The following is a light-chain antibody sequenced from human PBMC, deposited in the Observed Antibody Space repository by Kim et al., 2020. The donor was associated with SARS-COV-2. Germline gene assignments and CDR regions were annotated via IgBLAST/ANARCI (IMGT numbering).Light chain of an antibody. CDR1: QSVSTW. Sequence: DIQMTQSPSTLSASVGDRVTITCRASQSVSTWLAWYQQKPGKAPKLLIYKASSLESGVPSRFSGSGSGTEFTLTISSLQPDDFATYYCQQYSSFPYTFGQGTKLEI. V-gene: IGKV1-5*03. J-gene: IGKJ2*01. CDR2: KAS. CDR3: QQYSSFPYT.